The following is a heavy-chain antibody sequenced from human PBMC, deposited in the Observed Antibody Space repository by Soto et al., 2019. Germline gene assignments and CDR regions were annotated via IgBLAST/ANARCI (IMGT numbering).Heavy chain of an antibody. CDR1: GFTFNAYT. V-gene: IGHV3-43*01. CDR2: ISWDGGIT. CDR3: AKDSYDILTGQKRYFDS. J-gene: IGHJ4*02. D-gene: IGHD3-9*01. Sequence: GSLRLSCAASGFTFNAYTMHWVRQAPGKGLEWVSLISWDGGITYYGDSVKGRFTVSRDNSDNSLYLQMTSLRSDDTAFYYCAKDSYDILTGQKRYFDSWGQGTLVTAPQ.